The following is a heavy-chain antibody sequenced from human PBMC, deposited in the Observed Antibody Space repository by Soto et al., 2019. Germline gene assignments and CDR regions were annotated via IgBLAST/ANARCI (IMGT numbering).Heavy chain of an antibody. D-gene: IGHD5-12*01. J-gene: IGHJ4*02. CDR1: GDSITSNSYF. CDR3: ARGGDIVATSIQRLGYYFDY. V-gene: IGHV4-39*01. Sequence: SETLSLTCTVSGDSITSNSYFWAWIRQPPGKGLEWIGSIYYSGTTYYNPSLKSRVTISVDRSKNQFSLKLSSVTAADTAVYYCARGGDIVATSIQRLGYYFDYWGQGTLVTVSS. CDR2: IYYSGTT.